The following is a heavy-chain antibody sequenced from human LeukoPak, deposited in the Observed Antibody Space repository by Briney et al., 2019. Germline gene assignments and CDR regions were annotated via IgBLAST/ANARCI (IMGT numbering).Heavy chain of an antibody. J-gene: IGHJ6*03. CDR3: ARVSGSYVYYYYCMDV. CDR2: ISSSGSTI. D-gene: IGHD1-26*01. CDR1: GFTFSSYS. Sequence: GGSLRLSCAASGFTFSSYSMNWVRQAPGKGLEWVSYISSSGSTIYYADSVKGRSTISRDNAKNSLYLQMNSLRAEDTAVYYCARVSGSYVYYYYCMDVWGKGTTVTISS. V-gene: IGHV3-48*04.